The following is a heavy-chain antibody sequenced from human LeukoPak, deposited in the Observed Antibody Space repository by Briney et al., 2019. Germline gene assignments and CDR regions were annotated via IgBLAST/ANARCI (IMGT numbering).Heavy chain of an antibody. CDR1: GGSVSSGSYY. Sequence: SETLSLTCTVSGGSVSSGSYYWRWLRQPPGKGLEWIGYIYYSGSTNYNPSLKSRVTISVDTSKNQFSLKLSSVTAADTAVYYCARDLVPGYCSGGSCYPGDAFDIWGQGTMVTVSS. J-gene: IGHJ3*02. D-gene: IGHD2-15*01. CDR3: ARDLVPGYCSGGSCYPGDAFDI. CDR2: IYYSGST. V-gene: IGHV4-61*01.